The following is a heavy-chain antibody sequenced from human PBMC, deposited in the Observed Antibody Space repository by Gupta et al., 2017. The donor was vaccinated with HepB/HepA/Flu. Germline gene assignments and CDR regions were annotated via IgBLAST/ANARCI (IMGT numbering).Heavy chain of an antibody. CDR3: ARRYSGRIAVFDY. CDR1: GFTFSNYE. V-gene: IGHV3-48*03. Sequence: EVQLVESGGGLVQPGGSLRLSCAASGFTFSNYEMNWVRQAPGKGLGWVSYISSGGSSIYYADSVKGRFTISRDNAKNSLFLQMNSLRAEDTAVYYCARRYSGRIAVFDYWGQGTLVTVSS. CDR2: ISSGGSSI. J-gene: IGHJ4*02. D-gene: IGHD2-21*01.